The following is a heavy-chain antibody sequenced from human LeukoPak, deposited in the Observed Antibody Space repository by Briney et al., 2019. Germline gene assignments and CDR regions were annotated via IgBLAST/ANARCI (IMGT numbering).Heavy chain of an antibody. Sequence: GASVRLSCKASGYTFTGYYMHWVRQAPGQGLEWMGWINPNSGGTRFAQRFQGRVTMTRDTSISTAYMELSSLRSDDTAVYYCARDPYGSGSYCVGDYWGQGTLVTVSS. D-gene: IGHD3-10*01. CDR3: ARDPYGSGSYCVGDY. CDR2: INPNSGGT. V-gene: IGHV1-2*02. CDR1: GYTFTGYY. J-gene: IGHJ4*02.